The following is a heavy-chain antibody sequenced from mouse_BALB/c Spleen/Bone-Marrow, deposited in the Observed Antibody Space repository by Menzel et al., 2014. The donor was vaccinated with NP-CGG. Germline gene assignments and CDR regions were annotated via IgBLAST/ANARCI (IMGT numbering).Heavy chain of an antibody. D-gene: IGHD1-2*01. CDR2: ILPGSGST. CDR3: ARGLLRPYYAMDY. V-gene: IGHV1-9*01. CDR1: GYTFSSYW. Sequence: VQLQQSGAELMKPGASVKISCKATGYTFSSYWIEWVKQRPGHGLEWSGEILPGSGSTNYNEKFKDKATFTAATSSNTAYMHLSSLTSEDSAVYYCARGLLRPYYAMDYWGQGTSVTVSS. J-gene: IGHJ4*01.